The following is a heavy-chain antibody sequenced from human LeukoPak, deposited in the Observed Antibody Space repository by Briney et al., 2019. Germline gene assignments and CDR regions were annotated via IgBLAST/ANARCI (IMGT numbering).Heavy chain of an antibody. V-gene: IGHV4-59*01. Sequence: SETLSLTCTVSGGSINSYYWTWIRQPPGKGLEWIGYIYYSGSSYYNPSLKSRDTMSVDTSKNNFSLKLNSVTAADTAVYYCASGGNWNRHDYWGQGTLVTVSS. J-gene: IGHJ4*02. CDR2: IYYSGSS. CDR3: ASGGNWNRHDY. D-gene: IGHD1-1*01. CDR1: GGSINSYY.